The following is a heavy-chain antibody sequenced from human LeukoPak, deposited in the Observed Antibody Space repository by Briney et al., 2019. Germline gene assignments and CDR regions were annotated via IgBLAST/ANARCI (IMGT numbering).Heavy chain of an antibody. D-gene: IGHD3-9*01. CDR1: GFTFSSND. J-gene: IGHJ4*02. V-gene: IGHV3-23*01. CDR3: AKEQFLRYFDRNGYYFDH. CDR2: IHSSGDTK. Sequence: GGSLRLPCAASGFTFSSNDMNWVRQAPGKGLEWVAGIHSSGDTKYYADSVRGRRFTISRANSKNTLYLQMNSVRAGDTAVYYCAKEQFLRYFDRNGYYFDHWGQGTLVTVSS.